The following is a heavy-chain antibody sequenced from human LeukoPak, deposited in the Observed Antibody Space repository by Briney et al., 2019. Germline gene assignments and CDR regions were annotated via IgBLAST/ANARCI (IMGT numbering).Heavy chain of an antibody. D-gene: IGHD5-12*01. V-gene: IGHV4-59*01. CDR3: ARVVYSGYDFRGAMDV. Sequence: SETLSLTCTVSGGSISSYYWSWIRQPPGKGLEWIGYIYYTGSTNHDPSLKSRVTISVDTSKNQFSLKLSSVTAADTAVYYCARVVYSGYDFRGAMDVWGKGTTVTVSS. J-gene: IGHJ6*03. CDR2: IYYTGST. CDR1: GGSISSYY.